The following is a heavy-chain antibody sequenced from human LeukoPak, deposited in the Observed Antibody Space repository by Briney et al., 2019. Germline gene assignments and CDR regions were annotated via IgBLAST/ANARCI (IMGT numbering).Heavy chain of an antibody. V-gene: IGHV3-7*03. CDR3: ARDENYAGMAVGQFDY. D-gene: IGHD1-7*01. CDR2: IKQDGSEK. CDR1: GFTFSSYW. J-gene: IGHJ4*02. Sequence: GGSLRLSCAASGFTFSSYWMSWVRQAPGKGLEWVANIKQDGSEKYYVDSVKGRFTISRDNAKNTLYLQMNSLRAEDTAVYYCARDENYAGMAVGQFDYWGQGTLVTVSS.